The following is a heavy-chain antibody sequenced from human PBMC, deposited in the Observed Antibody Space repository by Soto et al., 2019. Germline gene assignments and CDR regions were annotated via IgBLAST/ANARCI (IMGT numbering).Heavy chain of an antibody. CDR2: ISGGGSST. CDR1: GFTFSNYV. CDR3: ARRGPGTYFDY. D-gene: IGHD6-13*01. Sequence: PGGSLRLSCTASGFTFSNYVMSWVRQAPGGGLEWVSAISGGGSSTFYADSVKGRFVISRDNSKNTLYLQMNSLRTEDTAVYYCARRGPGTYFDYWGQGTLVTVSS. J-gene: IGHJ4*02. V-gene: IGHV3-23*01.